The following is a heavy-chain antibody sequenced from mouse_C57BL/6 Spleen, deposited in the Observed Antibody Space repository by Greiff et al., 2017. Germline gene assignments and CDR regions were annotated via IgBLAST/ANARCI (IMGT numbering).Heavy chain of an antibody. CDR1: GYSFTGYY. CDR3: ARRGDGYYFYAMDY. J-gene: IGHJ4*01. V-gene: IGHV1-42*01. D-gene: IGHD2-3*01. CDR2: INPSTGGT. Sequence: EVQVVESGPELVKPGASVKISCKASGYSFTGYYMNWVKQSPEKSLEWIGEINPSTGGTTYNQKFKAKATLTVDKSSSTAYMQLKSLTSEDSAVYYWARRGDGYYFYAMDYWGQGTSVTVSS.